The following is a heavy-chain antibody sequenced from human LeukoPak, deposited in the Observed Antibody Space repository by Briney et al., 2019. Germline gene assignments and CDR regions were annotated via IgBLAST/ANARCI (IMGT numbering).Heavy chain of an antibody. CDR1: GDSIISSKW. J-gene: IGHJ6*03. CDR3: ARDRVGIAARPNYYYYMDV. CDR2: IYYSGST. Sequence: PSETLSLTCAVSGDSIISSKWWGWIRQPPGKGLEWIGYIYYSGSTDYNPSLKSRVTISVDTSKNQFSLKLSSVTAADTAVYYCARDRVGIAARPNYYYYMDVWGKGTTVTVSS. D-gene: IGHD6-6*01. V-gene: IGHV4-28*03.